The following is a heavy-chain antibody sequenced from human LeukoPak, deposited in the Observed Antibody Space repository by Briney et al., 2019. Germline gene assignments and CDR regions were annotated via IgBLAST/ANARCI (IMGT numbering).Heavy chain of an antibody. Sequence: ASVNVSCKASGYTFTSYGISWVRQAPGKGLEWMGWISANKGNTNYAQKLQGRVTMTTDTSTSTAYMELRSLRSDDTAVYYCARNRDIYGTGSYYQNWFDPWGQGTLVTVSS. CDR1: GYTFTSYG. J-gene: IGHJ5*02. CDR3: ARNRDIYGTGSYYQNWFDP. D-gene: IGHD3-10*01. V-gene: IGHV1-18*04. CDR2: ISANKGNT.